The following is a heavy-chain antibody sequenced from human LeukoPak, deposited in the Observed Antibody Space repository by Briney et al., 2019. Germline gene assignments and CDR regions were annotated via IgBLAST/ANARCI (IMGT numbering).Heavy chain of an antibody. V-gene: IGHV3-23*01. CDR1: GFTFSDYY. CDR2: ISGSGGST. Sequence: GGSLRLSCAASGFTFSDYYMSWIRQAPGKGLEWVSAISGSGGSTYYADSVKGRFTISRDNSKNTLYLQMNSLRAEDTAVYYCAKDPAENNYYYMDVWGKGTTVTVSS. CDR3: AKDPAENNYYYMDV. D-gene: IGHD6-13*01. J-gene: IGHJ6*03.